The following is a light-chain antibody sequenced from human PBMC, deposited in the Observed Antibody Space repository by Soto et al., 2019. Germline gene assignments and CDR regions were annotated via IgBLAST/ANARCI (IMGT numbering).Light chain of an antibody. J-gene: IGKJ2*01. V-gene: IGKV4-1*01. Sequence: DIVMTQSPDSLAVSLGERATINCKSSQSVLYSSNNKNYLTWYQQKPGQPPKLLIYWASTRESGVPDRFSGSGSGTDFTLTISSLQAEDVAVYYCQQYNNWRMYTFGQGTKLEIK. CDR1: QSVLYSSNNKNY. CDR2: WAS. CDR3: QQYNNWRMYT.